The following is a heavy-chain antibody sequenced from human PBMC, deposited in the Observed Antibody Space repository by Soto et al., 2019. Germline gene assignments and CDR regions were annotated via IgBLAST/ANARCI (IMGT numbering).Heavy chain of an antibody. CDR3: ARGIAAAAARGMDV. CDR2: INPNSGGT. J-gene: IGHJ6*02. CDR1: GYTFTGYY. D-gene: IGHD6-13*01. Sequence: QVQLVQSGAEVKKPGASVKVSCKASGYTFTGYYMHWVRQAPGQGLEWMGWINPNSGGTNYAQKFQGWVTMTRDTSISTAYMELTRLSSDDTAVYYCARGIAAAAARGMDVWGQGTTVTVSS. V-gene: IGHV1-2*04.